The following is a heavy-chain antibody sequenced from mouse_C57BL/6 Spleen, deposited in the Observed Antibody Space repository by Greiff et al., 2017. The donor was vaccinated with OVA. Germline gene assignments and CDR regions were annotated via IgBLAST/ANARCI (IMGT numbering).Heavy chain of an antibody. J-gene: IGHJ4*01. CDR1: GYAFSSYW. Sequence: QVQLQQSGAELVKPGASVKISCKASGYAFSSYWMNWVKQRPGKGLEWIGQIYPGDGDTNYNGKFKGKATLTADKSSSTAYMQLSSLTSEDSAVYCCARDYDADYYAMDDWGQGTSVTVSA. CDR2: IYPGDGDT. V-gene: IGHV1-80*01. CDR3: ARDYDADYYAMDD. D-gene: IGHD2-4*01.